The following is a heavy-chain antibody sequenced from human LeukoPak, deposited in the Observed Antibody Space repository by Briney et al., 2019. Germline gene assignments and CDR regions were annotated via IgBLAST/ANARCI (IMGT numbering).Heavy chain of an antibody. Sequence: PSETLSLTCTVSGGSINTPNYYWGWIRQTPGKGLEWIGNIFYSGGTYYNPSLKSRVTISVDTSKNQFSLKLSSVTAADTAVYYCARRGYYDSSGYYYHEYYFDYWGQGTLVTVSS. CDR1: GGSINTPNYY. CDR2: IFYSGGT. V-gene: IGHV4-39*07. D-gene: IGHD3-22*01. CDR3: ARRGYYDSSGYYYHEYYFDY. J-gene: IGHJ4*02.